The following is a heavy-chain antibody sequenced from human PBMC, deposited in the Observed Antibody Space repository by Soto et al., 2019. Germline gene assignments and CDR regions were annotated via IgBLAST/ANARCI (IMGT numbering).Heavy chain of an antibody. J-gene: IGHJ3*02. CDR2: ISGSGGST. Sequence: PGGSLRLSCAASGFTFSSYAMSWVRQAPGKGLEWVSAISGSGGSTYYADSVKGRFTISRDNSKNTLYLQMNSLRAEDTAVYYCAKDLSRRSSGRDGAFDIWGQGTMVTVSS. D-gene: IGHD3-22*01. CDR1: GFTFSSYA. CDR3: AKDLSRRSSGRDGAFDI. V-gene: IGHV3-23*01.